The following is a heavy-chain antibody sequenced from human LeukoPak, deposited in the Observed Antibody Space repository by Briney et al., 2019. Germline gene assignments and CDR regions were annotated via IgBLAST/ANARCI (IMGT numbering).Heavy chain of an antibody. Sequence: PGGSLRLSCAASGFTFSSYAMSWVRQAPGKGLEWVSAISGSGGSTYYTDSVKGRFTISRDNSKNTLYLQMNSLRAEDTAVYYCAKERVYISSTSCFDYWGQGTLVAVSS. CDR1: GFTFSSYA. D-gene: IGHD2-2*01. CDR2: ISGSGGST. V-gene: IGHV3-23*01. J-gene: IGHJ4*02. CDR3: AKERVYISSTSCFDY.